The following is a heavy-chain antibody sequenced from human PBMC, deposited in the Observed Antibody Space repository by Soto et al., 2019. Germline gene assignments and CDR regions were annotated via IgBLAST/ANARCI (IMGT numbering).Heavy chain of an antibody. CDR3: AIYHPLDYFDSSGPGRDWFDP. Sequence: PGASLKISCKGSGYSSTTYWLGSVRQMPGKGLAWMGIIYPGDSDTRYSPSFQGQVTISADKSISTAYLQCSSLKASDSAMYYCAIYHPLDYFDSSGPGRDWFDPWGQGTLVTVS. V-gene: IGHV5-51*01. CDR2: IYPGDSDT. D-gene: IGHD3-22*01. CDR1: GYSSTTYW. J-gene: IGHJ5*02.